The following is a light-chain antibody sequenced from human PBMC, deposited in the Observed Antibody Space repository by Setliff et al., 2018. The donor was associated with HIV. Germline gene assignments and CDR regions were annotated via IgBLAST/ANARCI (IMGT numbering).Light chain of an antibody. J-gene: IGLJ1*01. CDR2: QAT. Sequence: QSVLTQSASVSGSPGQSITISCTGTSSDIGRYNLVSWYQQYPGKAPKLMIYQATKRPSGVSNRFSGSKSGNTASLTISGLQAEDEADYYCCSNTGSNTYVFGSGTKVTV. CDR3: CSNTGSNTYV. CDR1: SSDIGRYNL. V-gene: IGLV2-23*01.